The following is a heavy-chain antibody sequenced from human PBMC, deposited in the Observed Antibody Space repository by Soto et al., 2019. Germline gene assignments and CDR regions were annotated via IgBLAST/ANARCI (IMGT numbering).Heavy chain of an antibody. CDR1: GFTFSSYA. CDR2: ISYDGGNK. V-gene: IGHV3-30-3*01. D-gene: IGHD6-19*01. Sequence: QVQLVESGGGVVQPGRSLRLSCAASGFTFSSYAMHWVRQAPGKGLEWVAVISYDGGNKYYADSVRGRFTISRDNSKNTLYLQMNRLRAEDTAVDYCARATRGWYKDAFDIWGQGTMVIVSS. CDR3: ARATRGWYKDAFDI. J-gene: IGHJ3*02.